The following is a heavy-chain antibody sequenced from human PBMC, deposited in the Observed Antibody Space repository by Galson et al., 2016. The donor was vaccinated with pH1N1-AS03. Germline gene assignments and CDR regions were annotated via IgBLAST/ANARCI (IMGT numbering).Heavy chain of an antibody. CDR2: IIGSGENT. J-gene: IGHJ4*02. D-gene: IGHD2-15*01. V-gene: IGHV3-23*01. CDR3: AKGSGYCSDATYYRFDR. CDR1: EFSFSRFA. Sequence: LRLSCAASEFSFSRFAMAWVRQAPGKGLEWVSSIIGSGENTWYAESAKGRFTISRDNSKNTLYLQLNSLRAEDTALYYCAKGSGYCSDATYYRFDRWGQGTLVTVSS.